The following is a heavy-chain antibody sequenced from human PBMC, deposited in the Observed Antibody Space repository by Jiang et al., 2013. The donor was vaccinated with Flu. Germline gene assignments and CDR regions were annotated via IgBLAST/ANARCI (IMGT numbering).Heavy chain of an antibody. V-gene: IGHV1-46*01. CDR2: INPSGGSA. CDR1: GYTFTSYY. D-gene: IGHD3-16*02. J-gene: IGHJ5*02. Sequence: ASGYTFTSYYMHWVRQAPGQGLEWMGIINPSGGSASYAQKFQGRVTMTRDTSTSTVYMELSSLRSEDTAVYYCARENRRGYDYVWGSYRPNWFDPWGQGTLVTVSS. CDR3: ARENRRGYDYVWGSYRPNWFDP.